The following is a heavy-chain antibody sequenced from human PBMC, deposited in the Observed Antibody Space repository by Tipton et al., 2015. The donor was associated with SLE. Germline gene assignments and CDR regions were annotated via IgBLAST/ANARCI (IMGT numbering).Heavy chain of an antibody. J-gene: IGHJ4*02. V-gene: IGHV4-31*03. Sequence: TLSLTCTVSGGSVSSGGYYWSWIRQHPGKGLEWIGYIYNSGGTDYSPSLKSRVTISADTSKNQFSLKLSSVTAADTAVYYCARGGVGGDDYFDYWGQGPLVTVSS. CDR1: GGSVSSGGYY. CDR2: IYNSGGT. D-gene: IGHD5-12*01. CDR3: ARGGVGGDDYFDY.